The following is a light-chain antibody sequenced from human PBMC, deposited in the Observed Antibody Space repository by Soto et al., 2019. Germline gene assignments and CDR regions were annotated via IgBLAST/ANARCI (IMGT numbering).Light chain of an antibody. CDR1: NIGSKS. CDR2: YDS. Sequence: SYELTQPPSVSVAPGKTARITCGGNNIGSKSVHWYQQKAGQAPILAMYYDSDRPSGIPERFSGSNSGNTATLTISTVEAGNEPDYFCRVWNFVSNNVVFGGGTK. J-gene: IGLJ2*01. CDR3: RVWNFVSNNVV. V-gene: IGLV3-21*04.